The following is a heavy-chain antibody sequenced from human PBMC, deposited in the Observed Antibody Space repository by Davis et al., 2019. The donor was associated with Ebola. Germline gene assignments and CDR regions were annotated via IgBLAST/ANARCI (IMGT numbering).Heavy chain of an antibody. CDR2: ISWDGGST. CDR1: GFTFADYA. J-gene: IGHJ6*02. V-gene: IGHV3-43D*04. D-gene: IGHD6-13*01. Sequence: PGGSLRLSCAASGFTFADYAMHWVRQAPGKGLGWVSLISWDGGSTYYADSVKGRFTISRDNSKNSLYLQMNSLRAEDTALYYCAKDRGSSSPRFDYYYYGMDVWGQGTTVTVSS. CDR3: AKDRGSSSPRFDYYYYGMDV.